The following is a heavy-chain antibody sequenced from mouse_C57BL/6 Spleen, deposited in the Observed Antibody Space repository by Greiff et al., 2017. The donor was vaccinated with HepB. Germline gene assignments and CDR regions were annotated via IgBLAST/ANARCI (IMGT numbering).Heavy chain of an antibody. J-gene: IGHJ2*01. CDR3: ARFYYDYDGFDY. V-gene: IGHV1-55*01. D-gene: IGHD2-4*01. CDR1: GYTFTSYW. CDR2: IYPGSGST. Sequence: VQLQQPGAELVKPGASVKMSCKASGYTFTSYWITWVKQRPGQGLEWIGDIYPGSGSTNYNEKFKSKATLTVDTSSSTAYMQLSSLTSEDSAVYYCARFYYDYDGFDYWGQGTTLTVSS.